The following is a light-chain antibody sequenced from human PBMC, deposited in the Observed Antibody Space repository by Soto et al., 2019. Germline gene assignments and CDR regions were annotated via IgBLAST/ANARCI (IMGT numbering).Light chain of an antibody. CDR1: QSVSNNY. Sequence: EIVLTQSPGTLSLSPGERATLSCRASQSVSNNYLAWYQQKPGQAPRLLIYDASSRATDIPDRFSGSRSGPDFTLTISSLQPEDFATYYCQQSYSSPPTFGQGTKVDIK. CDR2: DAS. J-gene: IGKJ1*01. CDR3: QQSYSSPPT. V-gene: IGKV3D-20*02.